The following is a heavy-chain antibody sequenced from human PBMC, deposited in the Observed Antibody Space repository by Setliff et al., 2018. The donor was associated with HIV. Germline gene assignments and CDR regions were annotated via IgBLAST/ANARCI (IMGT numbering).Heavy chain of an antibody. CDR2: LWYDGGKK. CDR3: ARGQYHYVNNGDSYYFNH. D-gene: IGHD3-10*02. J-gene: IGHJ4*01. Sequence: GGSLRLSCAASGFTFSVYGMHWVRQAPGKGLEWVAVLWYDGGKKYYADSVKGRFTISRDDSKNTLYLQMNSLRAEDTAVYYCARGQYHYVNNGDSYYFNHWGHGTLVTVSS. CDR1: GFTFSVYG. V-gene: IGHV3-33*01.